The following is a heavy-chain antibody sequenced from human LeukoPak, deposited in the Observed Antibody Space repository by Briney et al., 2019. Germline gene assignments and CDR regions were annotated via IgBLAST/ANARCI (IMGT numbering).Heavy chain of an antibody. CDR2: IYYSGST. J-gene: IGHJ2*01. Sequence: SETLSLTCTVSGGSISSYYWSWIRQPPGKGLEWIGYIYYSGSTNYNPSLKGRVTISVDTSKNQFSLKLSSVTAADTAVYYCARRLGSGIDWYFDLWGRGTLVTVSS. D-gene: IGHD1-26*01. CDR1: GGSISSYY. CDR3: ARRLGSGIDWYFDL. V-gene: IGHV4-59*08.